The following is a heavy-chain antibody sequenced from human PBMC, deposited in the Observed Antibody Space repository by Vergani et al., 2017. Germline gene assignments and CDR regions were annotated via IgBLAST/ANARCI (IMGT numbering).Heavy chain of an antibody. D-gene: IGHD1-1*01. V-gene: IGHV3-30*03. Sequence: QVHLVESGGGVVQPGRSLRLSCVVSGFTSSYYGMHWVRQAPGKGLEWVAVISYDGTQKYYADSVKGRFTISRDNSKSTLYLQMNSLRTEDTAVYYCARDRGNWREPLDYWGQGTLVTVSS. J-gene: IGHJ4*02. CDR3: ARDRGNWREPLDY. CDR1: GFTSSYYG. CDR2: ISYDGTQK.